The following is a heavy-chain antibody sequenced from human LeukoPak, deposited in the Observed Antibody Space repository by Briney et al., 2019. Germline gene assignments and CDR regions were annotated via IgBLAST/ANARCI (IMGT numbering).Heavy chain of an antibody. D-gene: IGHD5-18*01. Sequence: SETLSLTCTVSGGSISSYYWSWIRQPAGKGLEWIGSIYHSGSTYYNPSLKSRVTISVDTSKNQFSLKLSSVTAADTAVYYCAQARGYSYGYGLDYWGQGTLVTVSS. CDR2: IYHSGST. CDR3: AQARGYSYGYGLDY. V-gene: IGHV4-59*05. CDR1: GGSISSYY. J-gene: IGHJ4*02.